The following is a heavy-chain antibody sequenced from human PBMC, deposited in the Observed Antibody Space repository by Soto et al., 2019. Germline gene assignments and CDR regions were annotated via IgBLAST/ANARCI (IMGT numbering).Heavy chain of an antibody. CDR1: GGSISSSTYY. D-gene: IGHD2-15*01. Sequence: SETLSLTCTVSGGSISSSTYYWGWIRQPPGMGLEWIGNIYYSGSTYYNPSLKSRVTISVDTSKNQFSLKLSSVTAADTAVYYCARHLCFFGSCCSRLGRHALWARGSLV. CDR3: ARHLCFFGSCCSRLGRHAL. CDR2: IYYSGST. V-gene: IGHV4-39*01. J-gene: IGHJ2*01.